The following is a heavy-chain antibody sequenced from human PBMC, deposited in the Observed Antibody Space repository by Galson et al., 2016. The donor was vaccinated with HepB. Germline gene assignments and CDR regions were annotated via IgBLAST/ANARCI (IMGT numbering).Heavy chain of an antibody. V-gene: IGHV3-30*18. J-gene: IGHJ4*02. CDR3: AKDGTYSSGWYPVDQ. CDR2: ISYDGSNK. CDR1: GFTFSSYG. Sequence: SLRLSCAGSGFTFSSYGMHWVRQAPGKGLEWVAAISYDGSNKYYADSVKGRFTISRDDSKNTLYLQINSLRVEDTAQYYCAKDGTYSSGWYPVDQWGRRTLATGSS. D-gene: IGHD6-19*01.